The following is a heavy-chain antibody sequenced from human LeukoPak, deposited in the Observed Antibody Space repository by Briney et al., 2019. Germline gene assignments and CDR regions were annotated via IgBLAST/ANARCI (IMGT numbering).Heavy chain of an antibody. D-gene: IGHD2-2*01. V-gene: IGHV4-4*07. CDR2: IYTSGST. CDR3: ARGDCSSTSCYARLIDY. J-gene: IGHJ4*02. CDR1: GGSISSYY. Sequence: SETLSLTCTVSGGSISSYYWSWIRQPAGKGLEWIGRIYTSGSTNYNPSLKSRVTISVDTSKNQFSLKLSSVTAADTAVYYCARGDCSSTSCYARLIDYWGRGTLVTVSS.